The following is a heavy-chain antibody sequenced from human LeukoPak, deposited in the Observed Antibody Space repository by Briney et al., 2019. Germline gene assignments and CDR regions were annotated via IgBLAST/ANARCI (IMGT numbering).Heavy chain of an antibody. CDR3: ARGRVVKKGIDFQH. V-gene: IGHV1-8*01. CDR1: GYTFTSYD. Sequence: ASVKVSCKASGYTFTSYDINWVRQATGQGLEWMGWMNPNSGNTGYAQKFQGRVTMTRNTSISTAYMELSSLRSEDTAVYYRARGRVVKKGIDFQHWGQGTLVTVSS. D-gene: IGHD4-23*01. J-gene: IGHJ1*01. CDR2: MNPNSGNT.